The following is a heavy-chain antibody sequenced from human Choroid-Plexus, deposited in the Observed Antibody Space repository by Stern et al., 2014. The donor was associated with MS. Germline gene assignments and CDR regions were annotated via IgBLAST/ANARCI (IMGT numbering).Heavy chain of an antibody. D-gene: IGHD2/OR15-2a*01. CDR1: GFTFGSWA. CDR2: VSYDGSNK. J-gene: IGHJ5*02. V-gene: IGHV3-30*18. CDR3: AKDRQYLTYFFDH. Sequence: VQLLESGGGVVKPGRPLRLSCVASGFTFGSWAMHWVRQAPGKGLERGAGVSYDGSNKYYADSVKGRFTISRDNSQNTLYMQMSSLRPEDTAVYYCAKDRQYLTYFFDHWGQGSLVTVSS.